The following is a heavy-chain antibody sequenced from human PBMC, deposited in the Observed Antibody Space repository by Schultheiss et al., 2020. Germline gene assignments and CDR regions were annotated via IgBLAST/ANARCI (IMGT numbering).Heavy chain of an antibody. CDR2: ISYDGSNK. J-gene: IGHJ6*02. CDR3: ARGRHEDIVVVPAAMVDYYYGMDV. Sequence: GGSLRLSCAASGFTFSSYGMHWVRQAPGKGLEWVAVISYDGSNKYYADSVKGRFTISRDNSKNTLYLQMNSLRAEDTAVYYCARGRHEDIVVVPAAMVDYYYGMDVWGQGTTVTVSS. V-gene: IGHV3-30*03. CDR1: GFTFSSYG. D-gene: IGHD2-2*01.